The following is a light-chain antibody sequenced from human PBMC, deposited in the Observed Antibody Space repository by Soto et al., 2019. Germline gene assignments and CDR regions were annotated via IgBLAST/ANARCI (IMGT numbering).Light chain of an antibody. J-gene: IGLJ1*01. V-gene: IGLV2-14*01. Sequence: QSVLTQPASVSGSPGQSITISCTGTSSDVGGYNYVSWYQQHPGKAPKVMIYEVSNRPSGVSNRFSGSKSGNTASLTISGLQAEDEADYYCCSYTNSNTLVFGTATKVTVL. CDR1: SSDVGGYNY. CDR3: CSYTNSNTLV. CDR2: EVS.